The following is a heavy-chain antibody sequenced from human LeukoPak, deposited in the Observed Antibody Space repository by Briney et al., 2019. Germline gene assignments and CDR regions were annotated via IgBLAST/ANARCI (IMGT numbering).Heavy chain of an antibody. CDR2: ISSSSSYI. J-gene: IGHJ4*02. V-gene: IGHV3-21*01. CDR1: GFTFSSYS. CDR3: ARVGCSGGSCYSFDY. D-gene: IGHD2-15*01. Sequence: PGGSLRLSCAASGFTFSSYSMNWVRQAPGKGLEWVSSISSSSSYIYYADSVKGRFTISRDNAKNSLYLQMNSLGAEDTAVYYCARVGCSGGSCYSFDYWGQGTLVTVSS.